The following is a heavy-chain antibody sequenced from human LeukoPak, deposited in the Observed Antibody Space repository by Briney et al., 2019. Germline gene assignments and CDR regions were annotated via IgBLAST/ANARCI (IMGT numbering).Heavy chain of an antibody. CDR2: INPNSAGT. V-gene: IGHV1-2*02. CDR1: GYTFNGYS. J-gene: IGHJ4*02. Sequence: ASVKVSCKASGYTFNGYSVHWRRQAPGQGLEWMGWINPNSAGTNYAQKFQGRVTMTRDTSISTAYMELSRLKSDDTAMYYCARGGVSIYWGQGTLVTVSS. CDR3: ARGGVSIY.